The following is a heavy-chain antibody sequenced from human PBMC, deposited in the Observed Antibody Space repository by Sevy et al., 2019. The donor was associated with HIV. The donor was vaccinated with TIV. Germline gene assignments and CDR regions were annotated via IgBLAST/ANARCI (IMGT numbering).Heavy chain of an antibody. V-gene: IGHV3-11*01. Sequence: GGSLRLSCAASGFLFSEYYMSWIRQAPGKGLEWVSDISSSSNSIYYADSVKGRFTISRDNAKKSLYLQMNSLRADDTAIYYCARVKTRSGGAFDIWGQGTMVTVSS. D-gene: IGHD3-10*01. CDR2: ISSSSNSI. CDR3: ARVKTRSGGAFDI. J-gene: IGHJ3*02. CDR1: GFLFSEYY.